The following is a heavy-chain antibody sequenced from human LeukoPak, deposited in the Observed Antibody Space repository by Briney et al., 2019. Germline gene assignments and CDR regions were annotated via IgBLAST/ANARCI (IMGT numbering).Heavy chain of an antibody. Sequence: GGSLRLSCAVSGITLSNYDMSWVRQAPGKGLEWVAGISGSGGGTNYEDSVKGRFTISRDNPNNILYLQMNNLRADDTAVYFCAKRGVVIRVILVGFHKEAYYFDSWGQGALVTVSS. J-gene: IGHJ4*02. V-gene: IGHV3-23*01. CDR1: GITLSNYD. D-gene: IGHD3-10*01. CDR3: AKRGVVIRVILVGFHKEAYYFDS. CDR2: ISGSGGGT.